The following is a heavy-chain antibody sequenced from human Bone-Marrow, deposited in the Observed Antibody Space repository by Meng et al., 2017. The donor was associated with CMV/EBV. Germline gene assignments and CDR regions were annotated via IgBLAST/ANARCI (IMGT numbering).Heavy chain of an antibody. Sequence: ESLKISCTVSGGSVSSGSYYWSWIRQPPGKGLEWIGYIYYSGSTNYNPSLKSRVTISVDTSKNQFSLKLSSVTAADTAVYYCARALRLDIVVVPAALNWFDPWGQGTLVTVSS. J-gene: IGHJ5*02. D-gene: IGHD2-2*03. CDR1: GGSVSSGSYY. CDR3: ARALRLDIVVVPAALNWFDP. V-gene: IGHV4-61*01. CDR2: IYYSGST.